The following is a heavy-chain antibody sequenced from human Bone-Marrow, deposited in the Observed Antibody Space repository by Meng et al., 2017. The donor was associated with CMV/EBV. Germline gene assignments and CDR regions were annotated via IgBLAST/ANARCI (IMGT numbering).Heavy chain of an antibody. J-gene: IGHJ5*02. Sequence: SETLSLTCTVSGGSVSSGSYYWSWIRQPPGKGLEWIGYIYYSGSTNYNPSLKSRVTISVDTSKNQFSLKLSSVTAADTAVYYCARAASSGYFLSWGQGTAVTVYS. CDR2: IYYSGST. V-gene: IGHV4-61*01. CDR3: ARAASSGYFLS. CDR1: GGSVSSGSYY. D-gene: IGHD3-22*01.